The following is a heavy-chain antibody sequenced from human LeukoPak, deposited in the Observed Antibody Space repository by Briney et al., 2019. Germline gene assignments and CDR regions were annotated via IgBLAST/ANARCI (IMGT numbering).Heavy chain of an antibody. Sequence: GGSLRLSCAASGFTFDDYAMHWVRQAPGKGLEWVSGISWNSGSIGYADSVKGRFTISRDNAKNSLYLQMNSLRAEDTALYYCAKAYDSSGYYSLDYWGQGTLVTVSS. D-gene: IGHD3-22*01. CDR1: GFTFDDYA. CDR2: ISWNSGSI. V-gene: IGHV3-9*01. J-gene: IGHJ4*02. CDR3: AKAYDSSGYYSLDY.